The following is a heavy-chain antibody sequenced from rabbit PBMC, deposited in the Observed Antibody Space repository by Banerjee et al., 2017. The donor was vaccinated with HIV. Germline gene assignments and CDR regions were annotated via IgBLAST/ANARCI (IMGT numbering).Heavy chain of an antibody. Sequence: QSLEESGGDLVKPGASLTLTCTASGLDFSGSYWMSWARQAPGKGLEWIACIYSGNGGTGYASWAKGRFTISKTSSTTVTLQMTSLTAADTATYFCARAAGYVGYGHAYFGLWGQGTLVTVS. V-gene: IGHV1S40*01. CDR2: IYSGNGGT. J-gene: IGHJ4*01. CDR1: GLDFSGSYW. D-gene: IGHD6-1*01. CDR3: ARAAGYVGYGHAYFGL.